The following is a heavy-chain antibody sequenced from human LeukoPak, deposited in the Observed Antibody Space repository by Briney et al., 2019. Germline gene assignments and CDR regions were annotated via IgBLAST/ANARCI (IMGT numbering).Heavy chain of an antibody. J-gene: IGHJ4*02. CDR2: ISGSGGST. Sequence: GGSLRLSCAASGFTFSSYAMSWVRQAPGKGLEWVSAISGSGGSTYYADSVKGRFTISRDNSKNTLYLQMNSLRAEDTAVYYCARRGSGSYYPKKRGFDYWGQGTLVTLSS. V-gene: IGHV3-23*01. D-gene: IGHD3-10*01. CDR1: GFTFSSYA. CDR3: ARRGSGSYYPKKRGFDY.